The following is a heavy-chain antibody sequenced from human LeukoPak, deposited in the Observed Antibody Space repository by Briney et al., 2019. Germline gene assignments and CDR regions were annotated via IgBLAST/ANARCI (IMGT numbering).Heavy chain of an antibody. CDR2: ISGSGSPI. D-gene: IGHD4-11*01. V-gene: IGHV3-48*01. CDR1: EFTFSSYS. Sequence: GGSLRLSCAASEFTFSSYSMNWVRQAPGKGLEWVSYISGSGSPIYYADSVKDRFTISRDNAKSSLYLQMNSLRAEDTAVYYCARDTGWAFDIWGQGTTVTVSS. CDR3: ARDTGWAFDI. J-gene: IGHJ3*02.